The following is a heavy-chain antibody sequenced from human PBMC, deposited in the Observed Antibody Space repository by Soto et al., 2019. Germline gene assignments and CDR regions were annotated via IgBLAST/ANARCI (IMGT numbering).Heavy chain of an antibody. V-gene: IGHV3-23*01. CDR1: GLTFSIHV. CDR2: ISVVEGGT. CDR3: AKDRCNTVNCESRGLDY. Sequence: GGSLRRSCAASGLTFSIHVMNWVRQAPGKGLEWVSGISVVEGGTYYADAVKGRFTISRDNSQNTVSLQMEGLRAEDTAVYYCAKDRCNTVNCESRGLDYWGQGTPVTGLL. D-gene: IGHD3-22*01. J-gene: IGHJ4*02.